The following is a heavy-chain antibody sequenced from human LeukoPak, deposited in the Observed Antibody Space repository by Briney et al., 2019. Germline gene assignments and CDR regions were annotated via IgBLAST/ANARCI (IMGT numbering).Heavy chain of an antibody. V-gene: IGHV3-66*01. Sequence: PGGSLRLSCAASGFTVSSTYMSWVRQAAGKGLEWVSVIYSGGSTYYAGSVKGRFTISSDNSKNTLYLQMNSLRAEDTAVYYCARDGVYSYGFGCEYWGQGSLVSVSS. D-gene: IGHD5-18*01. CDR3: ARDGVYSYGFGCEY. CDR1: GFTVSSTY. CDR2: IYSGGST. J-gene: IGHJ4*02.